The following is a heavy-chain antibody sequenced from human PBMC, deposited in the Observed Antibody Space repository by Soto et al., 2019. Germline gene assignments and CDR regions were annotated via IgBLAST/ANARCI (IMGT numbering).Heavy chain of an antibody. D-gene: IGHD3-22*01. V-gene: IGHV1-69*13. J-gene: IGHJ4*02. Sequence: VKVSCKASGGTFSSYAISWVRQAPGQGLEWMGGIIPIFGTANYAQRFQGRVTITADESTSTAYMELSSLRSEDTAVYYCARGVYHDSSGYYPIWGQGTLVTVSS. CDR1: GGTFSSYA. CDR2: IIPIFGTA. CDR3: ARGVYHDSSGYYPI.